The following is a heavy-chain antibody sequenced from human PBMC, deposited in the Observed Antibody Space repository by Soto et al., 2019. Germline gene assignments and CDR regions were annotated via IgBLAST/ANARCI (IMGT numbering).Heavy chain of an antibody. V-gene: IGHV3-23*01. CDR2: ISGSGGST. CDR3: AKGAQLTQYYFDF. D-gene: IGHD3-9*01. CDR1: GFTFSTHG. Sequence: PGGSLRLSCAASGFTFSTHGMSWVRQAPGKGLEWVSAISGSGGSTGYTGSVRGRFTISRDNSRNTVYLQMNSLRADDAAVYFCAKGAQLTQYYFDFWGQGTLVTVSS. J-gene: IGHJ4*02.